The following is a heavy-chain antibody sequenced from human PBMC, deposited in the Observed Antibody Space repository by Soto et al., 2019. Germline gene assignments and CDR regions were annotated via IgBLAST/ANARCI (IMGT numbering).Heavy chain of an antibody. D-gene: IGHD4-17*01. CDR1: GFSLSTSGVG. CDR3: AHRIYPVSVTSLLFDY. Sequence: QITLKESGPTLVKPTQTLTLTCTFSGFSLSTSGVGVGWIRQPPGKALEWLALIYWDDDKRYSPSLKSRLTLTKDTSKNQVVLTMTNMDPVDTATYYCAHRIYPVSVTSLLFDYWGQGTLVTVSS. CDR2: IYWDDDK. J-gene: IGHJ4*02. V-gene: IGHV2-5*02.